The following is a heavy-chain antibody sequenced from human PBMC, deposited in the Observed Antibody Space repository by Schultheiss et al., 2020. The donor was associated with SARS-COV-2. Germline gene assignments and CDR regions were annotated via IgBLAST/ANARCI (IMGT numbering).Heavy chain of an antibody. D-gene: IGHD3-10*01. Sequence: GGSLRLSCAASGFTVSSNYMSWVRQAPGKGLEWVSVIYSGGSTYYADSVKGRFTISRDNSKNTLYLQMNSLRAEDTAVYYCASTLSGSYYNAFDYWGQGTLVTVSS. CDR2: IYSGGST. V-gene: IGHV3-66*01. CDR3: ASTLSGSYYNAFDY. CDR1: GFTVSSNY. J-gene: IGHJ4*02.